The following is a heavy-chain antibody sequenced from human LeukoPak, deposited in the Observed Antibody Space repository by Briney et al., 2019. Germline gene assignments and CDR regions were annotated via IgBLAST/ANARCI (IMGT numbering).Heavy chain of an antibody. CDR1: GDSVSSSNYY. CDR2: IYYSGST. CDR3: ARVSFVRLYAFDI. D-gene: IGHD3-10*01. J-gene: IGHJ3*02. Sequence: SETLSLTCAVSGDSVSSSNYYWSWIRQPPGKGLEWIGYIYYSGSTNYNPSLKSRVTISVDTSKNQFSLKLSSVTAADTAVYYCARVSFVRLYAFDIWGQGTMVTVSS. V-gene: IGHV4-61*01.